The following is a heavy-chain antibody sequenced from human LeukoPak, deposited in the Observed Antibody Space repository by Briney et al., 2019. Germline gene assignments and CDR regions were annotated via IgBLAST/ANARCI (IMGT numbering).Heavy chain of an antibody. CDR3: TRGPPMYSYGSSDYHYDYFNY. V-gene: IGHV3-30*04. Sequence: GGSLRLSCAASGFTFSSYAMHWVRQAPGKGLEWVSLILYDGSNKYYADSVKGRFTISRDNSKNMLYLQMNNLRAEDTALYYCTRGPPMYSYGSSDYHYDYFNYWGQGTLVTVSS. D-gene: IGHD3-22*01. J-gene: IGHJ4*02. CDR2: ILYDGSNK. CDR1: GFTFSSYA.